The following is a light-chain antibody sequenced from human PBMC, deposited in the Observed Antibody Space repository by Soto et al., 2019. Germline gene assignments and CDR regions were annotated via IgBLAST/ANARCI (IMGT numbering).Light chain of an antibody. CDR2: DAY. V-gene: IGKV1-5*01. J-gene: IGKJ4*01. CDR3: QQYESYSPLT. CDR1: QSIRSW. Sequence: DIQMTQSPSILSASVGERVTITCRASQSIRSWLAWYQQKPGKAPKLLIYDAYSLESGVSSRFSGGRSGTEFTLTTAGLQPEDFATYYCQQYESYSPLTFGGGTKVDIK.